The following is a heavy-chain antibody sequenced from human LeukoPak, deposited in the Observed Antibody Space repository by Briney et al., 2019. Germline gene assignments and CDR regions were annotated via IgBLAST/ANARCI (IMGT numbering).Heavy chain of an antibody. CDR2: IYPGDSDT. J-gene: IGHJ6*02. V-gene: IGHV5-51*01. Sequence: GESLKISCKGSGYTFTSNWIGWVRQMPGKGLEWMGIIYPGDSDTRYSPSFQGRVTISADKSISTAYLQWTSLKSSDSAMYYCARRGYYYYGMDVWGQGTTVTVSS. CDR3: ARRGYYYYGMDV. CDR1: GYTFTSNW.